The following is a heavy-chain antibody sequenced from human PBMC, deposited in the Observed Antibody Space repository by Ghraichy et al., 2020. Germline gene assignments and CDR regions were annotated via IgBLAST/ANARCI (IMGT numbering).Heavy chain of an antibody. CDR2: IGGSSTHI. Sequence: GESLNISCAVSGFTFSTYSMNWVRKAPGKGLEWVSSIGGSSTHIYYADSVKGRFIISRDNAKNSLYLQMDSLRAEDTAVYYCARGGSDIDVVPAAIISMDVWGQGTTVTVSS. J-gene: IGHJ6*02. CDR3: ARGGSDIDVVPAAIISMDV. CDR1: GFTFSTYS. V-gene: IGHV3-21*06. D-gene: IGHD2-2*02.